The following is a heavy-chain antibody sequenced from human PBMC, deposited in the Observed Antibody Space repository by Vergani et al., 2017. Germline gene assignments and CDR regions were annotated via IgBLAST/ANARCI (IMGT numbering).Heavy chain of an antibody. CDR1: GYTFTGYY. J-gene: IGHJ4*02. CDR3: ARDGRGTYYYDSSGYSLGVY. Sequence: QVQLVQSGAEVKKPWASVKVSCKASGYTFTGYYMHWVRQAPGQGLEWMGWINPNSGGTNYAQKFQGRVTMTRDTCISTAYIELSRLRSDDTVVYYCARDGRGTYYYDSSGYSLGVYGGQGTLVTVSS. V-gene: IGHV1-2*02. CDR2: INPNSGGT. D-gene: IGHD3-22*01.